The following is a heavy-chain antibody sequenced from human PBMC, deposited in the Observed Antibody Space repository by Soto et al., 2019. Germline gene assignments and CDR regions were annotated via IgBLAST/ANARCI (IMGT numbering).Heavy chain of an antibody. CDR2: ISSSSSYI. CDR3: ARDRLRDTAMVNPGKSRVAFDI. D-gene: IGHD5-18*01. CDR1: GFTFSSYS. V-gene: IGHV3-21*01. J-gene: IGHJ3*02. Sequence: EVQLVESGGGLVKPGGSLRLSCAASGFTFSSYSMNWVRQAPGKGLEWFSSISSSSSYIYYADSVKGRFTISRDNAKNSLYLQMNSLRAEDTAVYYCARDRLRDTAMVNPGKSRVAFDIWGQGTMVTVSS.